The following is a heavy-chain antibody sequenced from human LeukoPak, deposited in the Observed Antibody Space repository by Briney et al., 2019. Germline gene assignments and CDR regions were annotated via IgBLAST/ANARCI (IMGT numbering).Heavy chain of an antibody. Sequence: GGSLRLSCATSGFTVSSNYMSWVRQAPGKGLEWVSVIYDSGTTYYADSVRGRFLIFRDTSKNTVDLQMNSLRVEDTAVYYCAGRRSSGWYAYWGQGTQVTVSS. J-gene: IGHJ4*02. CDR3: AGRRSSGWYAY. CDR1: GFTVSSNY. CDR2: IYDSGTT. D-gene: IGHD6-19*01. V-gene: IGHV3-53*01.